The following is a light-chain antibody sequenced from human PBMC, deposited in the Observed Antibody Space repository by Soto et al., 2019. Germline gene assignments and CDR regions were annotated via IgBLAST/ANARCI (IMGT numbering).Light chain of an antibody. CDR1: SSDVGGYNY. CDR3: SSYTTSSTHWV. Sequence: QSVLTQPASVSGSPGQSITISCTEPSSDVGGYNYVSWYQQHPGKAPKLMIYEVSNRPSGVSNRFSGSKSGNTASLTISGLQAEDEADYYCSSYTTSSTHWVFGGGTKLTVL. J-gene: IGLJ3*02. V-gene: IGLV2-14*01. CDR2: EVS.